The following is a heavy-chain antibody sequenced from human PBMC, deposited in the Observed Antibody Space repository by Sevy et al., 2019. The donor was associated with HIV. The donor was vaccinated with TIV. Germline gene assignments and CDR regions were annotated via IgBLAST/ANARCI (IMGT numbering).Heavy chain of an antibody. J-gene: IGHJ6*02. CDR2: IYSGGST. D-gene: IGHD3-10*01. V-gene: IGHV3-53*01. Sequence: GGSLRLSCAASGFTVSSNYMSWVRQAPGKGLEWVPVIYSGGSTYYADSVKGRFTISRDNSKNTLYLQMNSLRAEDTAVYYCARVSAGYGSGLNYYYGMDVWGQGTTVTVSS. CDR1: GFTVSSNY. CDR3: ARVSAGYGSGLNYYYGMDV.